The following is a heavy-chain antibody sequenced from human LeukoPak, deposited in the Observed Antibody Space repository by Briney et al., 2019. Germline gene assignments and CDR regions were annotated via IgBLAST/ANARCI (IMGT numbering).Heavy chain of an antibody. CDR1: GFTFSSYG. J-gene: IGHJ5*02. V-gene: IGHV4-39*01. CDR3: ASRCSSTSCYILLSQDWFDP. CDR2: IYYSGST. Sequence: GSLRLSCAASGFTFSSYGMSWIRQPPGKGLEWIGSIYYSGSTYYNPSLKSRVTISVDTSKNQFSLKLSSVTAADTAVYYCASRCSSTSCYILLSQDWFDPWGQGTLVTVSS. D-gene: IGHD2-2*02.